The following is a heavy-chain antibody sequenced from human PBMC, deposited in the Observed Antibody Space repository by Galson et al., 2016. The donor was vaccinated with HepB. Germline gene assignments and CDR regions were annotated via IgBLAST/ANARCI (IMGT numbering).Heavy chain of an antibody. CDR1: GSTFSTYG. V-gene: IGHV3-74*01. CDR2: IDSDGITT. D-gene: IGHD1-26*01. Sequence: SLRLSCAASGSTFSTYGMHWVSQAPGKGLVWVSRIDSDGITTAYADSVKGRFTISRDNAKNTLYLQMNSLSAEDTAVYYCATGGGRRSKYYGMDVWGHGTMVTVSS. CDR3: ATGGGRRSKYYGMDV. J-gene: IGHJ6*02.